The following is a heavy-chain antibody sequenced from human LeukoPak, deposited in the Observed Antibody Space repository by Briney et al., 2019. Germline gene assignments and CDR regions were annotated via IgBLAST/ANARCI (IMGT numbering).Heavy chain of an antibody. Sequence: ASVKVSCKVSGYTLTELSMHWVRQAPGKGLEWMGGFDPEDGETIYAQKFQGRVTMTEDTSTDTAYMELSSLRSEDTAVYYCATATGYCSGGSCSPPYYYGMDVWGQGTTVTVSS. CDR2: FDPEDGET. J-gene: IGHJ6*02. V-gene: IGHV1-24*01. CDR3: ATATGYCSGGSCSPPYYYGMDV. CDR1: GYTLTELS. D-gene: IGHD2-15*01.